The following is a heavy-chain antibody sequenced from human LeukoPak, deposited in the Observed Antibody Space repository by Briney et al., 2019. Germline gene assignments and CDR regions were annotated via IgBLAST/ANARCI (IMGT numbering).Heavy chain of an antibody. CDR2: IYYSGST. V-gene: IGHV4-59*01. D-gene: IGHD5-12*01. CDR1: GGSISSYY. Sequence: PSETLSLTCTVSGGSISSYYWSWIRQPPGKGLEWIGYIYYSGSTNYNPSLKSRVTISVDTSKNQFSLKLSTVTAADTAVYDCAREGLNSGYDPWGQGTLVTVSS. J-gene: IGHJ5*02. CDR3: AREGLNSGYDP.